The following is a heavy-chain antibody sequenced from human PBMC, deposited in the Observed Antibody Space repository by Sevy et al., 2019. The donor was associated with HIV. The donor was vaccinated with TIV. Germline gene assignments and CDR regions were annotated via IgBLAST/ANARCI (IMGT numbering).Heavy chain of an antibody. CDR1: GGTFSSYA. V-gene: IGHV1-69*06. CDR3: ARDPPITTGMLEIGNPGGVWFDP. CDR2: IIPIFGTA. D-gene: IGHD3-16*01. Sequence: ASVKVSCKASGGTFSSYAISWVRQAPGQGLEWMGGIIPIFGTANYAQKFQGRVTITADKSTSTAYMELSSPRSEDTAVYYCARDPPITTGMLEIGNPGGVWFDPWGQGTLVTVSS. J-gene: IGHJ5*02.